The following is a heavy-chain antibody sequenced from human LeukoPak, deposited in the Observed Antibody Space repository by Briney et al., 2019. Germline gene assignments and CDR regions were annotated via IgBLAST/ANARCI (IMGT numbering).Heavy chain of an antibody. Sequence: SGPTLVKPTQTLTFTCTFSGFSLSTSGGGVGWIRQPPGKALEWLSVIDWDDEKRYSPSLKSRLTITKDTSNNQVVLTMSSVDPVDTATYYCARLTGARGFDYWGQGTLVTVSS. J-gene: IGHJ4*02. CDR2: IDWDDEK. CDR1: GFSLSTSGGG. D-gene: IGHD3-10*01. CDR3: ARLTGARGFDY. V-gene: IGHV2-5*02.